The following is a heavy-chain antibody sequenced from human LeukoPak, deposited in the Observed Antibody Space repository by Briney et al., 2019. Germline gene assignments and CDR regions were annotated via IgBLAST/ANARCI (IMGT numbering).Heavy chain of an antibody. D-gene: IGHD1-26*01. J-gene: IGHJ1*01. CDR2: FDPEDGET. CDR1: GYTLTELS. Sequence: ASVKVSCKASGYTLTELSMHWVRQAPGKGLEWMGGFDPEDGETIYAQKFQGRVTMTEDTSTDTAYMELSSLRSEDTAVYYCAGIGWELRHPPEYFQHWGQGTLVTVSS. V-gene: IGHV1-24*01. CDR3: AGIGWELRHPPEYFQH.